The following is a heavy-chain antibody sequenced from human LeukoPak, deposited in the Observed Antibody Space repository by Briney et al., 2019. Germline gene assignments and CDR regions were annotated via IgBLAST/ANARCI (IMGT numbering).Heavy chain of an antibody. J-gene: IGHJ4*02. CDR2: INPNSGGT. Sequence: GASVKVSCKASGYTFTGYYMHWVRQAPGQGLEWMGWINPNSGGTNYAQKYQGRVTMTRDTSISTAYMGLRRLRSDDTAVYYCARASAGYSSSWYVGWGQGTLVSVSS. V-gene: IGHV1-2*02. D-gene: IGHD6-13*01. CDR1: GYTFTGYY. CDR3: ARASAGYSSSWYVG.